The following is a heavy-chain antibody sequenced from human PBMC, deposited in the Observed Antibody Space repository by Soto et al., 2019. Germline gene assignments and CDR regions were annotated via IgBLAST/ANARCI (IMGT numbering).Heavy chain of an antibody. J-gene: IGHJ6*02. CDR1: GGTFSSYA. V-gene: IGHV1-69*01. CDR3: ARWGDIVVVPAAITHYYYYGMDV. D-gene: IGHD2-2*01. Sequence: QVQLVQSGAEVKKPGSSVKVSCKASGGTFSSYAISWVRQAPGQGLEWMGGIIPIFGTANYAQKFQGRVTITADESTSTDYMELSSLRSEDTAVYYCARWGDIVVVPAAITHYYYYGMDVWGQGTTVTVSS. CDR2: IIPIFGTA.